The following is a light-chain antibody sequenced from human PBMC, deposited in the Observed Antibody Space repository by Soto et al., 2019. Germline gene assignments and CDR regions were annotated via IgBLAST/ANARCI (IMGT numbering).Light chain of an antibody. V-gene: IGKV1-13*02. CDR2: DAS. CDR1: QGIDTS. J-gene: IGKJ1*01. Sequence: AILLTQSPSSLSASVGDRVTITCRASQGIDTSLAWYQQKPGKAPKLLIYDASSLESGVPSRFSGSGSGTDFTLTITRLQPDDFATYYCQHYNSFSRTFGQGTKVDIK. CDR3: QHYNSFSRT.